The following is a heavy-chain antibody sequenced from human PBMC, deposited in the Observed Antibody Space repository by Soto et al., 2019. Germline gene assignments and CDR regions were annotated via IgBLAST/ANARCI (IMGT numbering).Heavy chain of an antibody. CDR2: IKQDGTEK. Sequence: PGGSLRLSCAASGFTFSRYWMNWVRQAPGKGLEWVANIKQDGTEKNYVDSVKGRFTISRDNARKSLYLQMDSLRAKDTAVYFCARGDTPMITGMDSFDIWGQGTMVTVSS. CDR3: ARGDTPMITGMDSFDI. CDR1: GFTFSRYW. D-gene: IGHD5-18*01. V-gene: IGHV3-7*01. J-gene: IGHJ3*02.